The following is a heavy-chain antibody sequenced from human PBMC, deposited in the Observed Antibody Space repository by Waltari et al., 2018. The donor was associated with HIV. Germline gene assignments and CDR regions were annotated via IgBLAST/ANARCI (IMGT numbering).Heavy chain of an antibody. Sequence: QLQLKESGPGLVKPSETLPLTCTLSGGPIRSYSNCWGCIRQPPGKGLEWIGSIFYSGSTYYNPSLKSRVTISVDTSKNQFSLKLSSVTAADTAVYYCARHVGSFYRSSSDLGFDYWGQGTLVTVSS. CDR1: GGPIRSYSNC. CDR3: ARHVGSFYRSSSDLGFDY. J-gene: IGHJ4*02. CDR2: IFYSGST. V-gene: IGHV4-39*01. D-gene: IGHD6-6*01.